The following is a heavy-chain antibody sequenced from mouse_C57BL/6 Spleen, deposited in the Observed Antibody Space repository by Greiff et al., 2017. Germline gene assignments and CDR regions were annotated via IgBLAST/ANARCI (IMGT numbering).Heavy chain of an antibody. CDR2: IHPNSGST. Sequence: QVQLQQPGAELVKPGASVKLSCKASGYTFTSYWMHWVKQRPGQGLEWIGMIHPNSGSTNYNEKFKSKATLTVDKSSSTAYMQLSSLTSEDSAVYYCAYDYANYYAMDYWGQGTSVTVSS. D-gene: IGHD2-4*01. V-gene: IGHV1-64*01. CDR1: GYTFTSYW. J-gene: IGHJ4*01. CDR3: AYDYANYYAMDY.